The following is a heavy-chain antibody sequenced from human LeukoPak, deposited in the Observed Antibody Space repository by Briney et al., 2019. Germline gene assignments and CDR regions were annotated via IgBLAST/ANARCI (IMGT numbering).Heavy chain of an antibody. CDR2: MNPNSGNT. V-gene: IGHV1-8*01. CDR1: GYTFTSYD. J-gene: IGHJ4*02. D-gene: IGHD3-3*01. CDR3: ATASHYDFWSGFPRPIDY. Sequence: ASVKVSCKASGYTFTSYDINWVRRATGQGLEWMGWMNPNSGNTGYAQKFQGRVTMTRNTSISTAYMELSSLRSEDTAVYYCATASHYDFWSGFPRPIDYWGQGTLVTVSS.